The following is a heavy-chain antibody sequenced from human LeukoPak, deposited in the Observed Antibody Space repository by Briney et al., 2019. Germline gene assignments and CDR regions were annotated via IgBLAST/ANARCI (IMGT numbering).Heavy chain of an antibody. Sequence: GGSLRLSCAASGFSFSTYGMSWVRQAPGKGLEWVSAISGSGGSTYYADSVKGRFTISRDNSKNTLYLQMNSLRAEDTAVYYCAKDKIVVVGENPGFDYWGQGTLVTVSS. CDR3: AKDKIVVVGENPGFDY. CDR1: GFSFSTYG. D-gene: IGHD3-22*01. CDR2: ISGSGGST. V-gene: IGHV3-23*01. J-gene: IGHJ4*02.